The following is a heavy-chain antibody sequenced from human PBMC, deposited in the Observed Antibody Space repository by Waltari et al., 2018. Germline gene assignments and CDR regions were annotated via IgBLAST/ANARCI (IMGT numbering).Heavy chain of an antibody. CDR3: ATQEANWGSLDAFDI. CDR2: IIPIFGTA. Sequence: QVQLVQSGAEVQTPWSSVKVSCKAAGDAFSSSAISAVRQAPGQGLEWMGRIIPIFGTANYAQKFQGRVTITADKSTSTAYMELSSLRSEDTAVYYCATQEANWGSLDAFDIWGQGTMVTVSS. V-gene: IGHV1-69*08. CDR1: GDAFSSSA. D-gene: IGHD7-27*01. J-gene: IGHJ3*02.